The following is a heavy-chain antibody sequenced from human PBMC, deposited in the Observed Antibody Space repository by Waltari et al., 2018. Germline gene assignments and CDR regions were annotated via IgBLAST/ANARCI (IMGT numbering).Heavy chain of an antibody. J-gene: IGHJ4*02. Sequence: EVQLLESGGGLVQPGGSLRLSCAASGFTFSSYAMSWVRQAPGKGLEWVSVIYSGGSTYYADSVKGRFTISRDNSKNTLYLQMNSLRAEDTAVYYCAKYRSIVLEWLLPGGYFDYWGQGTLVTVSS. V-gene: IGHV3-23*03. D-gene: IGHD3-3*01. CDR1: GFTFSSYA. CDR3: AKYRSIVLEWLLPGGYFDY. CDR2: IYSGGST.